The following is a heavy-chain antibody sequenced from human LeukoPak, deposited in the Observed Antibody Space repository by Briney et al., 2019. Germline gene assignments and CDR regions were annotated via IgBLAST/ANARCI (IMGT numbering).Heavy chain of an antibody. V-gene: IGHV3-30*01. CDR3: ARVPAGSSWHFDY. D-gene: IGHD6-13*01. CDR1: GFTFSSYA. J-gene: IGHJ4*02. Sequence: GGSLRLSCAASGFTFSSYAMHWVRQAPGKGLEWVAVISYDGSNKYYADSVKGRFTISRDNSKNTLYLQMNSLRAEDTAVYYCARVPAGSSWHFDYWGQGTLVTVSS. CDR2: ISYDGSNK.